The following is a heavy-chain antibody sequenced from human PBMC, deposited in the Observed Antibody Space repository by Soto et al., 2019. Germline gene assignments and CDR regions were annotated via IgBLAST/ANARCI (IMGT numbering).Heavy chain of an antibody. CDR1: GFTFSTYG. CDR2: ISSDGETK. V-gene: IGHV3-30*18. J-gene: IGHJ4*01. CDR3: AKEVEVAGDLDY. D-gene: IGHD6-19*01. Sequence: PGGSLRLSCVASGFTFSTYGIHWVRQAPGKGLEWVGVISSDGETKYYADSVKGRFTISRDNSKNTTYLQMASLRPEDTAVYYCAKEVEVAGDLDYWGHRTLVTVSS.